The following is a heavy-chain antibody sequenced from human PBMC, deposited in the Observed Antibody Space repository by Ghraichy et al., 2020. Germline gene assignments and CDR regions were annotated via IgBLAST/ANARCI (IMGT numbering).Heavy chain of an antibody. Sequence: GGSLRLSCAASGFTFSSYWMHWVRQAPGKGLVWVSRINSDGSSTSYADSVKGRFTISRDNAKNTLYLQMNSLRAEDTAVYYCARVVCSGGSCYGFRGMDVWGQGTTVTVSS. V-gene: IGHV3-74*01. CDR2: INSDGSST. CDR3: ARVVCSGGSCYGFRGMDV. J-gene: IGHJ6*02. D-gene: IGHD2-15*01. CDR1: GFTFSSYW.